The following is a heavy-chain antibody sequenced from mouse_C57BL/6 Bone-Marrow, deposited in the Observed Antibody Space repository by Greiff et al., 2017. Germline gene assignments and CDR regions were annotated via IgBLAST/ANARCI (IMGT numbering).Heavy chain of an antibody. CDR1: GFNIKDDY. V-gene: IGHV14-4*01. Sequence: VQLQQSGAELVRPGASVKLSCTASGFNIKDDYMHWVKQRPEQGLEWIGWIDPENGDTEYASKFQGKATITADTSSNTAYLLLSSLTSEDTSVYYCTAPCYSNCWYFDFWGTGTTVTVSS. CDR3: TAPCYSNCWYFDF. CDR2: IDPENGDT. J-gene: IGHJ1*03. D-gene: IGHD2-5*01.